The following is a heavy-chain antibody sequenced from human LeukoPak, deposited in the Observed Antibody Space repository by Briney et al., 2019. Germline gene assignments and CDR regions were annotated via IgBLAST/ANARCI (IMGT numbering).Heavy chain of an antibody. CDR2: INPNSGGT. CDR1: VYTFTGYY. Sequence: ASVKVSCKASVYTFTGYYMHWVRQAPGQGLEWMGWINPNSGGTNYAQKFQGRVTMTRDTSISTAYMELNRLSSDDTAVYYCARLRYFDWLLDVDYWGQGTLVTVSS. J-gene: IGHJ4*02. CDR3: ARLRYFDWLLDVDY. V-gene: IGHV1-2*02. D-gene: IGHD3-9*01.